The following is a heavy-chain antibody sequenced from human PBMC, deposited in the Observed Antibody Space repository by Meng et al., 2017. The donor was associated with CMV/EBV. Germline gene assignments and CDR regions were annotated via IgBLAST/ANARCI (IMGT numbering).Heavy chain of an antibody. CDR3: ASSESNYGSYYSGRDV. J-gene: IGHJ6*02. Sequence: SETLSPTCAVYGGSSSGYYWSWIRQPPGKGLEWIGEINHSGRTNYNPSLKSRVTISVDTSKNQFSLKLSSVTAADTAVYYCASSESNYGSYYSGRDVWGQGTTVTVSS. D-gene: IGHD4-11*01. CDR2: INHSGRT. CDR1: GGSSSGYY. V-gene: IGHV4-34*01.